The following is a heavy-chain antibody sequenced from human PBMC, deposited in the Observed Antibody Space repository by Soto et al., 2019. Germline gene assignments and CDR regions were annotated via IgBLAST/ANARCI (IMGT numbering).Heavy chain of an antibody. V-gene: IGHV3-21*01. J-gene: IGHJ4*02. D-gene: IGHD3-9*01. CDR2: ISSSSSYI. CDR1: GFTFSSYS. Sequence: PGGSLRLSCAASGFTFSSYSMNWVRQAPGKGLEWVSSISSSSSYIYYADSVKGRFTISRDNAKNSLYLQMNSLRAEDTAVYYCASSQYYDILTGYYRHLDYWGQGTLVTVSS. CDR3: ASSQYYDILTGYYRHLDY.